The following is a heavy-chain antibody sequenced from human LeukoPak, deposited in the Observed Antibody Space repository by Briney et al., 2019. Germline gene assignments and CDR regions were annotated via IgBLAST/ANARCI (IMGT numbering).Heavy chain of an antibody. J-gene: IGHJ4*02. D-gene: IGHD2-2*01. V-gene: IGHV3-23*01. CDR2: ISGSGGST. CDR1: GFTFSSYA. Sequence: PGGSLRLSCAASGFTFSSYAMSWVRQAPGKGLEWVSTISGSGGSTYYADSVKGRFTISRDNSKNTLYLQMNSLRAEDTAVYYCAKDPIVVVPAAQRDYWGQGTLVTVSS. CDR3: AKDPIVVVPAAQRDY.